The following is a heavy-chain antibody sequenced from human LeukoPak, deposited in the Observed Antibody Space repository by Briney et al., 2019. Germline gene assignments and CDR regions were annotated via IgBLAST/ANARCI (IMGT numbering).Heavy chain of an antibody. J-gene: IGHJ4*02. CDR1: GYTFTGYY. V-gene: IGHV1-2*02. CDR3: AREASPYDSSGYGRGIDY. Sequence: ASVKVSCKASGYTFTGYYMHWVRQAPGQGLEWMGWINPNSGGTNYAQKFQGRVTMTRDTSISTAYMELSRLRSDDTAVYYCAREASPYDSSGYGRGIDYWGQGPLVTVSS. CDR2: INPNSGGT. D-gene: IGHD3-22*01.